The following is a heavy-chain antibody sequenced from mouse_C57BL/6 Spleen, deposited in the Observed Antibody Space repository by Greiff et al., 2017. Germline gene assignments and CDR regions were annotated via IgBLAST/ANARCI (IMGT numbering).Heavy chain of an antibody. V-gene: IGHV1-26*01. D-gene: IGHD1-1*01. CDR3: AKGITTVGNYAMDY. CDR1: GYTFTDYF. CDR2: INPNNGGT. J-gene: IGHJ4*01. Sequence: EVQLQQSGPELVKPGASVKISCKASGYTFTDYFMNWVKQSHGQSLEWIGDINPNNGGTSYNQKFKGKATLTVDKSSSTAYMELSSLTSEDSAVYYCAKGITTVGNYAMDYWGQGTSVTVSS.